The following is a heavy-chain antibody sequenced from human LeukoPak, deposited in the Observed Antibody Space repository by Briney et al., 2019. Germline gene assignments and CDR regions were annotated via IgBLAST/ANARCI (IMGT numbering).Heavy chain of an antibody. CDR3: AKPPSGGNLEY. CDR2: ISGSGGT. D-gene: IGHD3-10*01. Sequence: GGSLRLSCAASGFTFNNYAMSWVRQAPGKGLEWVSAISGSGGTYYADSVKGRFIISRDNSKNTLYLQMNSLRAEDTAIYYCAKPPSGGNLEYWGRGTLVTVPS. J-gene: IGHJ4*02. V-gene: IGHV3-23*01. CDR1: GFTFNNYA.